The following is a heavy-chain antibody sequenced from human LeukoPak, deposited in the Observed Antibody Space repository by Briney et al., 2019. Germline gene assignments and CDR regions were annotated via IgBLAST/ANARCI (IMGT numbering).Heavy chain of an antibody. CDR1: GGSISSYY. D-gene: IGHD3-9*01. V-gene: IGHV4-4*07. J-gene: IGHJ5*02. Sequence: SETLSLTCTVSGGSISSYYWSWIRQPAGKGLEWIGRIYTSGSTNYNPSLKSRVTMSVDTSKNQFSLKLSSVTAAGTAVYYCAREGSLRYFDWLSPDNWFDPWGQGTLVTVSS. CDR2: IYTSGST. CDR3: AREGSLRYFDWLSPDNWFDP.